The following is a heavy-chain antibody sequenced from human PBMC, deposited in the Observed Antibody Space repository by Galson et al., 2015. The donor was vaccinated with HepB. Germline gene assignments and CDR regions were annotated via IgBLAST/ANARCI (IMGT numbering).Heavy chain of an antibody. CDR2: INPSGGST. Sequence: SVKVSCKASGYTFTSYYMHWVRQAPGQGLEWMGIINPSGGSTSYAQKFQGRVTMTRDTSTSTVYMELSSLRSEDTAVYYCARDRLYDYVWGSYRSRPPFDYWGQGTLVTVSS. CDR1: GYTFTSYY. V-gene: IGHV1-46*01. J-gene: IGHJ4*02. CDR3: ARDRLYDYVWGSYRSRPPFDY. D-gene: IGHD3-16*02.